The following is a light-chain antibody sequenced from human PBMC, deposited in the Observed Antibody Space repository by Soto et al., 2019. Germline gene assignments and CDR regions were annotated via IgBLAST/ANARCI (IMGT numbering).Light chain of an antibody. V-gene: IGLV2-8*01. CDR1: SSDVGGYNY. CDR3: SSFGGSNNLV. J-gene: IGLJ2*01. Sequence: QSVLTQPPSASGSPGQSVTISCTGTSSDVGGYNYVSWYQQHPGKAPKVMIYEVSKRPSGVPDRFSGSKSGNTASLTVSGLQADDEADYYCSSFGGSNNLVFGGGTKLTVL. CDR2: EVS.